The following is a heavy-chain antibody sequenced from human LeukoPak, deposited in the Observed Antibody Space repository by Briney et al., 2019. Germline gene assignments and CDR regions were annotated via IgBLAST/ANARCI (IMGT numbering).Heavy chain of an antibody. CDR2: VNWNGGSP. J-gene: IGHJ4*02. CDR3: ARGVDYPHYQFDY. D-gene: IGHD2-2*01. CDR1: GFTFDDYG. V-gene: IGHV3-20*04. Sequence: GGSLRLSCAASGFTFDDYGRSWVRQAPGKGLEWVSTVNWNGGSPTYADSVKGRFTISRDNAKNSLYLQMNSLRVEDTAFYYCARGVDYPHYQFDYWGQGTLVTVSS.